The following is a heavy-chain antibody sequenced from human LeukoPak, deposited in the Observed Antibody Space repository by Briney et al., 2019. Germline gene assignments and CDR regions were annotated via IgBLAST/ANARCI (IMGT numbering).Heavy chain of an antibody. D-gene: IGHD3-9*01. J-gene: IGHJ6*03. Sequence: PSETLSLTCVVDGGYFSGFYWTWIRQAPGKGLEWIGEISYSGSTKYNPSLKSRVTIEVGTPKKQISLNLSSLTAADTAVYYCAKGKAGHYHSVTDEYYYYMDVWGKGTTVIVSS. CDR2: ISYSGST. V-gene: IGHV4-34*01. CDR1: GGYFSGFY. CDR3: AKGKAGHYHSVTDEYYYYMDV.